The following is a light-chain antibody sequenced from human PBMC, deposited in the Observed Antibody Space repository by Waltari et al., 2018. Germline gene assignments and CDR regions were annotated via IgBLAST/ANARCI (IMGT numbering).Light chain of an antibody. CDR3: QTGGHGTWV. CDR2: VNSDGSH. V-gene: IGLV4-69*01. J-gene: IGLJ3*02. Sequence: QLVLTQSPSASASLGASVKLTCTLSSGHSSNVIAWHQKQPEKGPRYLMKVNSDGSHSKGDETPDRFSGSSSGAARYLTISHLQPEDEADYYCQTGGHGTWVFGGGTKVTVL. CDR1: SGHSSNV.